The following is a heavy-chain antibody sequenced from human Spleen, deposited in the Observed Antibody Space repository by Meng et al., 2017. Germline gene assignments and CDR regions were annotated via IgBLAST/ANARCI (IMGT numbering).Heavy chain of an antibody. J-gene: IGHJ5*02. CDR1: GGSITSYY. CDR3: ARDYCSGGSCYSGEVNWFDP. V-gene: IGHV4-59*01. CDR2: IYYSGST. Sequence: GSLRLSCTVSGGSITSYYWSWIRQPPGKGLEWIGNIYYSGSTNYNPSLKSRVTMSVDTSKNQFSLKLSSVTAADTAVYYCARDYCSGGSCYSGEVNWFDPWGQGTLVTVSS. D-gene: IGHD2-15*01.